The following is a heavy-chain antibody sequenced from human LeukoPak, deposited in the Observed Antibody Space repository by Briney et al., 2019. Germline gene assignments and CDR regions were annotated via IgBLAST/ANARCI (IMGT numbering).Heavy chain of an antibody. Sequence: PGGSLRLSCAASGFTFSSYSMNWVRQAPGKGLEWVSSISSSSSYIYYADSVKGRFTISRDNAKNSLYLQMNSLRAEHTAVYYCARDRWYYYGSGPYYYYGMDVWGKGTTVTVSS. V-gene: IGHV3-21*01. CDR1: GFTFSSYS. J-gene: IGHJ6*04. CDR2: ISSSSSYI. CDR3: ARDRWYYYGSGPYYYYGMDV. D-gene: IGHD3-10*01.